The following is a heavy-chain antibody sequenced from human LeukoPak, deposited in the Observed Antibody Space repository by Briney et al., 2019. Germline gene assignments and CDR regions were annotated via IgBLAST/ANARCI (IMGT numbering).Heavy chain of an antibody. D-gene: IGHD6-6*01. Sequence: GGSLRLSCAASGLTFSRYSMNWVRQAPGKGLEWVSSISYSSSYIYYADSVKGRCTISRDNAKNSLYLQMNSLRAGDTAVYYCAAQSSTSGWSDLWGQGTLVTVSS. V-gene: IGHV3-21*01. CDR1: GLTFSRYS. J-gene: IGHJ5*02. CDR2: ISYSSSYI. CDR3: AAQSSTSGWSDL.